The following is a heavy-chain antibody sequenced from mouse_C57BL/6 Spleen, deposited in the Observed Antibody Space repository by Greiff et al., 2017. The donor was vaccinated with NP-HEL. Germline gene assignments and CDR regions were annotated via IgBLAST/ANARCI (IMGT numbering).Heavy chain of an antibody. Sequence: QVQLKQPGAELVKPGASVKVSCKASGYTFTSYWMHWVKQRPGQGLEWIGRIHPSDSDTNYNQKFKGKATLTVDKSSSTAYMQLSSLTSEDSAVYYCAIVCSSGPYYYAMDYWGQGTSVTVSS. CDR1: GYTFTSYW. D-gene: IGHD3-2*02. J-gene: IGHJ4*01. V-gene: IGHV1-74*01. CDR2: IHPSDSDT. CDR3: AIVCSSGPYYYAMDY.